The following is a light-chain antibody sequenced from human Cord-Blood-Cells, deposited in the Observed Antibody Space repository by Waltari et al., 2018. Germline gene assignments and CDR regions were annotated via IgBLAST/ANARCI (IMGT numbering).Light chain of an antibody. V-gene: IGLV10-54*01. Sequence: QAGLTQPPSVSKGLRQTATLTFTGNSNNVGNQGAAWLQQHQGHPPKLLSYRNNNRPSGISERLSASRSGNTASLTITGLQHEDEADYYCSAWDSSLSAWVFGGGTKLTVL. CDR1: SNNVGNQG. CDR2: RNN. J-gene: IGLJ3*02. CDR3: SAWDSSLSAWV.